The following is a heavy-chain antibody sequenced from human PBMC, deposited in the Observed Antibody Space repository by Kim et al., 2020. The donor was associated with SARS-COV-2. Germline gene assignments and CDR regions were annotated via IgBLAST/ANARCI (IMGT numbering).Heavy chain of an antibody. Sequence: SETLSLTCAVYGGSFSGYYWSWIRQPPGKGLEWIGEINHSGSTNYNPSLKSRVTISVDTSKNQFSLKLSSVTAADTAVYYCAKTLGREPWYFDLWGRGTLVTVSS. V-gene: IGHV4-34*01. J-gene: IGHJ2*01. D-gene: IGHD1-26*01. CDR1: GGSFSGYY. CDR3: AKTLGREPWYFDL. CDR2: INHSGST.